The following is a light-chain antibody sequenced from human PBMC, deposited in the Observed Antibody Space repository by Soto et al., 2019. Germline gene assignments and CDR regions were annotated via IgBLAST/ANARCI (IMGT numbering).Light chain of an antibody. J-gene: IGLJ2*01. V-gene: IGLV1-47*02. CDR3: AAWDDSLSGPVI. CDR1: SSSIGSDY. CDR2: TND. Sequence: QSVLTQPPSASGTPGQRVTISCSGSSSSIGSDYVYWYQQLPGTAPKLLIYTNDQRPSGVPDRFSGSNSGTSASLAISGLRSEDEADYYCAAWDDSLSGPVIFGGGTKLTVL.